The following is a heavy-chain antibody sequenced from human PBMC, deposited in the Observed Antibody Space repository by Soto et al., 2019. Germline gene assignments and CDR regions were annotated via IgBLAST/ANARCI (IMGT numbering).Heavy chain of an antibody. CDR1: GFTFSNYA. Sequence: QVQLVESGGGVVQPGRSLRLSCAASGFTFSNYAMHWVRQTPGKGLEWVAIVSYDGTNQYYADSVKGRFTISRDNSENTLYLEMNTPRVEHTPLYSCAGDGPTQTGRPCSFDLWGGGTLVTVAS. CDR2: VSYDGTNQ. D-gene: IGHD7-27*01. CDR3: AGDGPTQTGRPCSFDL. J-gene: IGHJ2*01. V-gene: IGHV3-30-3*01.